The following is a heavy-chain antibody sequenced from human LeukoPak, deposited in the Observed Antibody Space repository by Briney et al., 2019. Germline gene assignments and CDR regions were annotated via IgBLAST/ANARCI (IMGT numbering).Heavy chain of an antibody. V-gene: IGHV1-18*01. CDR1: GYTFTSYG. Sequence: ASVKVSCKASGYTFTSYGISWVRQAPGQGLEWMGWISAYNGNTNYAQKLQGRVTMTTDTSTSTAYMELRSLRSDDTAVYYCARDIVATKDLYYYYGMDVWGQGTTVTVSS. CDR2: ISAYNGNT. CDR3: ARDIVATKDLYYYYGMDV. D-gene: IGHD5-12*01. J-gene: IGHJ6*02.